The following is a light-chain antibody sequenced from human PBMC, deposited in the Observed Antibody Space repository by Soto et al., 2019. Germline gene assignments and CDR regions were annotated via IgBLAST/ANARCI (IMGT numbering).Light chain of an antibody. CDR2: GAS. V-gene: IGKV3-20*01. CDR3: QKYNNWPPWT. CDR1: QSVSSSH. Sequence: EIVLTQSPGTLSLSPGERATLSCRASQSVSSSHLAWYQQKPGLAPRLLIYGASSRATGIPDRFGGSGSGTDFTLTISRLEPEDFAVYYCQKYNNWPPWTFGQGTKVDIK. J-gene: IGKJ1*01.